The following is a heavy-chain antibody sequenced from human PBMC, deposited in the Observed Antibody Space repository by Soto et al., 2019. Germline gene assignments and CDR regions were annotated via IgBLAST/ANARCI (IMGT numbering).Heavy chain of an antibody. CDR2: ISYDGSTK. CDR1: GFTFSTYG. D-gene: IGHD4-17*01. CDR3: AKRADHGDYYYYGMDV. V-gene: IGHV3-30*18. J-gene: IGHJ6*02. Sequence: GGSLRLSCAASGFTFSTYGMHWVRQAPGKGLEWVAVISYDGSTKYYADSVKGRFSISRDNSKNTLYLQMNSLRAEDTAVYYCAKRADHGDYYYYGMDVWGQGTTVTVSS.